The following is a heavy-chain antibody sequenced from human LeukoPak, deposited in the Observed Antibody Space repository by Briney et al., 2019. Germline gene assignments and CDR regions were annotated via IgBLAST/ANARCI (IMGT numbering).Heavy chain of an antibody. CDR1: GYTFTSYA. CDR2: INTNTGNP. CDR3: ARDGQWLPHDAFDI. V-gene: IGHV7-4-1*02. J-gene: IGHJ3*02. Sequence: ASVKVSCKASGYTFTSYAMNWVRQAPGQGLEWMGWINTNTGNPTYAQGFTGRFVFSLGTSVSTAYLQISSLKAEDTAVYYCARDGQWLPHDAFDIWGQGTMVTVSS. D-gene: IGHD6-19*01.